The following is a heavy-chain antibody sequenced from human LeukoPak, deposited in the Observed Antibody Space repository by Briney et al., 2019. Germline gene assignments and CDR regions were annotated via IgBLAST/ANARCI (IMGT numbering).Heavy chain of an antibody. CDR1: GYSISSGYY. CDR3: ARRVLGELSLSWFDP. CDR2: IYHSGST. J-gene: IGHJ5*02. Sequence: SETLSLTCTVSGYSISSGYYWGWIRPPPGKGLEWIGSIYHSGSTYYNPSLKSRVTISVDTSKNQFSLKLSSVTAADTAVYYCARRVLGELSLSWFDPWGQGTLVTVSS. D-gene: IGHD3-16*02. V-gene: IGHV4-38-2*02.